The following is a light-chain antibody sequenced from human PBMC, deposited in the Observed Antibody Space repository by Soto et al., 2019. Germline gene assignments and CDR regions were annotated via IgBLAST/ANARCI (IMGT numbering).Light chain of an antibody. CDR3: QQANSFPFT. CDR1: QSISDW. CDR2: AVS. V-gene: IGKV1-12*01. Sequence: DIKMPQFSYTLSASIGDSVTITCRACQSISDWLAWHQQKPGKAPKLLIYAVSSLQSGVPSRFSGTGSETDFTLTISSLQPEDFATYYCQQANSFPFTFGQGTRLQIK. J-gene: IGKJ5*01.